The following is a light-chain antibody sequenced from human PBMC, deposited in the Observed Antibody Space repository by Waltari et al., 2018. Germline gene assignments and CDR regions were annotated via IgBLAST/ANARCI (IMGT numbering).Light chain of an antibody. CDR2: EAS. V-gene: IGLV2-23*01. J-gene: IGLJ3*02. CDR1: SSDVGSYNL. CDR3: SSYTSSSTLV. Sequence: QSALTQPASVSGSPGQSITISCTGTSSDVGSYNLVSCYQQHPGKAPKLMIYEASKRPSGVSNRFSGSKSGNTASLTISGLQAEDEADYYCSSYTSSSTLVFGGGTKLTVL.